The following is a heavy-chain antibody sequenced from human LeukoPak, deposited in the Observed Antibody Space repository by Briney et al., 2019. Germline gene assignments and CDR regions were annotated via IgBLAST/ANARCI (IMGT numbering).Heavy chain of an antibody. CDR2: IYSGGST. CDR3: ARGHSDVLTGYYNVIAPGAFDI. Sequence: GGSLRLSCAASGFTVSSNYMSGVRQAPAKGLEWVAVIYSGGSTYYVDSVKARFTTSRNNANNSLYLKMNSLSAEDTAVYYCARGHSDVLTGYYNVIAPGAFDIWGQGTMVTVSS. V-gene: IGHV3-53*01. D-gene: IGHD3-9*01. J-gene: IGHJ3*02. CDR1: GFTVSSNY.